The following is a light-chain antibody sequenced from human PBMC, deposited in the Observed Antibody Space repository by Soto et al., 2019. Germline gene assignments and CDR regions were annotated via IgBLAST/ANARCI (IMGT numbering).Light chain of an antibody. Sequence: IQLTQSPSSLSASVGDRVTISCRASQGIATFLAWYKQKPGKAPKLLIYGSSTLQSGVPSRFSASGSGTDLTLTISSRQPEDFATYYCQQLNSFHIPFAPGTKVDIK. V-gene: IGKV1-9*01. J-gene: IGKJ3*01. CDR2: GSS. CDR1: QGIATF. CDR3: QQLNSFHIP.